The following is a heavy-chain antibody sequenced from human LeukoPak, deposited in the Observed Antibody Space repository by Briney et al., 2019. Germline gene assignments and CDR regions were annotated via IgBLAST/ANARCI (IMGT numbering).Heavy chain of an antibody. V-gene: IGHV3-23*01. CDR3: AKALAWGAVADPFDY. CDR1: GFTFSGYA. D-gene: IGHD6-19*01. J-gene: IGHJ4*02. CDR2: ISGGGVST. Sequence: PGGSLRLSCAASGFTFSGYAMSWVRQAPGKGLEWVSAISGGGVSTYYADSIKGRFTISRDDSKNTLYLQMNSLRAEDTAVYYCAKALAWGAVADPFDYWGQGTLVTVSS.